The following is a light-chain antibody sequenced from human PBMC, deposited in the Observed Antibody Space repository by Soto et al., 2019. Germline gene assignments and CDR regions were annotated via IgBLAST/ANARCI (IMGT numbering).Light chain of an antibody. CDR2: WAF. CDR1: QSVLYISKNKNY. V-gene: IGKV4-1*01. J-gene: IGKJ3*01. Sequence: DIVMTQSPEYLAVSLGERATINCKSSQSVLYISKNKNYLAWYQQKPGQPPKLLISWAFTRESGVPDRFSGSGSGTDFTLTISNLQAEDVAVYYCQQYSNTPFTFGPGTKVDLK. CDR3: QQYSNTPFT.